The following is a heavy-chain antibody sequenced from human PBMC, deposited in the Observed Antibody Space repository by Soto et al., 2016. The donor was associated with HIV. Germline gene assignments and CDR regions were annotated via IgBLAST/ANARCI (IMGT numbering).Heavy chain of an antibody. D-gene: IGHD3-10*01. CDR2: LSSSGFYT. CDR3: AREEWFGESGFDY. V-gene: IGHV3-21*01. J-gene: IGHJ4*02. Sequence: EVQLVESGEAWSSLGSLRLSCAASGFNFNKFNMHWVRRAPGKGLEWVSSLSSSGFYTYYADSLKGRFTISRDNAKNSIYLQMNSLKVEDTAVYYCAREEWFGESGFDYWGQGLLVTVSS. CDR1: GFNFNKFN.